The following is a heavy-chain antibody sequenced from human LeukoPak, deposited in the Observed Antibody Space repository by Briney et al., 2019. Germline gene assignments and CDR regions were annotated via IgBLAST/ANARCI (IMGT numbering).Heavy chain of an antibody. CDR3: ARRLTRGGLDY. CDR1: GYTFTSYG. V-gene: IGHV1-18*01. J-gene: IGHJ4*02. D-gene: IGHD3-10*01. CDR2: INTYNGNT. Sequence: ASVKVSCKASGYTFTSYGINWARRAPGQGLEWMGWINTYNGNTNYAQKVQGRVTMTTDTSTNTAYMELRSLRSDDTAVYYCARRLTRGGLDYWGQGTLVTVSS.